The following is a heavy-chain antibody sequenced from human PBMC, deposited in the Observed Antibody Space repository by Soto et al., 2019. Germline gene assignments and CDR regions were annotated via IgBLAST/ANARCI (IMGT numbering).Heavy chain of an antibody. V-gene: IGHV4-59*01. CDR2: IYYSGST. J-gene: IGHJ6*02. D-gene: IGHD6-13*01. CDR1: GGSISSYY. Sequence: PSETLSLTCTVSGGSISSYYWSWIRQPPGKGLEWIGYIYYSGSTNYNPSLKSRVTISVDTSKNQFSLKLSSVTAADTAVYYCARDLAAAGLYYYGMDVWGQGTTVTVSS. CDR3: ARDLAAAGLYYYGMDV.